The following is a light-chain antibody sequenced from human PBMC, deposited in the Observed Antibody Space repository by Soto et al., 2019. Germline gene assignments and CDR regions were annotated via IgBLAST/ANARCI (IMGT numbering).Light chain of an antibody. J-gene: IGKJ5*01. CDR1: QSISVN. V-gene: IGKV3-15*01. Sequence: EIVIKQSPATLSVTTGDRATLSCRASQSISVNLAWYQHKPGQTPRLLIYDASTRATGTPARFSGSGSGTEFTLTIVSLQPEDFAVYYCQQRGNWPRITFGQGTRLEIK. CDR3: QQRGNWPRIT. CDR2: DAS.